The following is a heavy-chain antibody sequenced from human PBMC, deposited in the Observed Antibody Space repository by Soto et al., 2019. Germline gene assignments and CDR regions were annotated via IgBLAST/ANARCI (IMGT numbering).Heavy chain of an antibody. V-gene: IGHV3-53*01. CDR3: ARGFTILGATAPDY. D-gene: IGHD1-26*01. CDR2: IYSGGST. Sequence: EVQLVESGGGLIQPGGSLRLSCAASGFTVSSNYMSWVRQAPGKGLEWVSVIYSGGSTFYADSVKGRFTISRDNSKNTLYLQMNSLRAEDTAVYYCARGFTILGATAPDYWGQGTLVTVSS. J-gene: IGHJ4*02. CDR1: GFTVSSNY.